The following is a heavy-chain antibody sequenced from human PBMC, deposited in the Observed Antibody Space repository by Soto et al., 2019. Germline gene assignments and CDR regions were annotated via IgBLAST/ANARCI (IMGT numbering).Heavy chain of an antibody. Sequence: SETLSLTCAIYGGSFSGYYWSWIRQRPEKGLEWIGEITQNGTTNYNPSLTSRVTITVDTSKNQFSLKLSSVTAADTAVYYFASRYGSCFAYWGQGTLVTVSS. CDR1: GGSFSGYY. CDR3: ASRYGSCFAY. V-gene: IGHV4-34*01. D-gene: IGHD5-18*01. CDR2: ITQNGTT. J-gene: IGHJ4*02.